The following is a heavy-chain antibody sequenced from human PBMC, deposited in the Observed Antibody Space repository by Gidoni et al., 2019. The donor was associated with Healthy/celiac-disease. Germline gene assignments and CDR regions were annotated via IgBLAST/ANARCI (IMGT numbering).Heavy chain of an antibody. D-gene: IGHD3-3*01. J-gene: IGHJ5*02. CDR1: GGSISSYY. CDR2: IYTSGST. Sequence: QVQLQESGPGLVKPSETLSLTCTVSGGSISSYYWSWIRQPAGKGLEWIGRIYTSGSTNYNPSLKSRVTMSVDTSKNQFSRKLSSVTAADTAVYYCARSRGGTGVEWFPNWFDPWGQGTLVTVSS. V-gene: IGHV4-4*07. CDR3: ARSRGGTGVEWFPNWFDP.